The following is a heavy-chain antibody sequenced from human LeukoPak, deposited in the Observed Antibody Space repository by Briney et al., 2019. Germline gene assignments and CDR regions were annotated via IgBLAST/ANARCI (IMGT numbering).Heavy chain of an antibody. CDR1: GGSFSGYY. J-gene: IGHJ3*02. D-gene: IGHD1-1*01. V-gene: IGHV4-34*01. CDR3: ARDPDETGSDAFDI. Sequence: PSETLSLTCAVYGGSFSGYYWSWIRQPPGKGLEWIGEINHSGSTNYNPSVKSRVTISVDTSKNQFSLKLSSVTAADTAVYYCARDPDETGSDAFDIWGQGTMVTVSS. CDR2: INHSGST.